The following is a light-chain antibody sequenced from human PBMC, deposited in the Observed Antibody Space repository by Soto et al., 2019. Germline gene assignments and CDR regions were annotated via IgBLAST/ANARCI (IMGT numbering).Light chain of an antibody. CDR3: QKYGSSSGT. CDR1: QSVSSSY. CDR2: GAS. J-gene: IGKJ1*01. Sequence: EIVLTHSPGTLSLSPGESATLSFSSSQSVSSSYLASYQQKPGQAPRLLIYGASGRATGIPDRFSGSGSGTNFTLTISRLEPEDFAVYYCQKYGSSSGTFGQGTKVDIK. V-gene: IGKV3-20*01.